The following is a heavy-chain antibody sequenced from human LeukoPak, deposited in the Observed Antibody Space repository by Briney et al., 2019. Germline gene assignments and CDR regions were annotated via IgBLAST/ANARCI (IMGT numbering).Heavy chain of an antibody. D-gene: IGHD3-10*01. V-gene: IGHV1-8*01. CDR3: ARGTYYYGPGSLMFDY. CDR1: GYTFTSYD. Sequence: ASVKVSCKASGYTFTSYDINWVRQATGQGIEWMGWMNPNSGNTGYAQKFQGRVTMTRNTSISTAYMELSSLRSEDTAVYYCARGTYYYGPGSLMFDYWGQGTLVTVSS. CDR2: MNPNSGNT. J-gene: IGHJ4*02.